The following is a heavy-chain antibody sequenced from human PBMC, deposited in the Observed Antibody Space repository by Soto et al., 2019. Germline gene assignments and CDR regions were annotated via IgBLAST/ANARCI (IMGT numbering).Heavy chain of an antibody. CDR3: ARDHGGSPWFVGVYYFFGMDV. V-gene: IGHV3-48*02. Sequence: EVQLVESGGDLVQPGGSLRLSCAASGFIFSDYTMTWVRQAPGRGLVFVSNISSSGDAIFYAQSVKGRFNVSRDNAKNSLYLQTTSLSDDDTAVYFCARDHGGSPWFVGVYYFFGMDVWGQGTAVTVSS. CDR2: ISSSGDAI. D-gene: IGHD1-26*01. CDR1: GFIFSDYT. J-gene: IGHJ6*02.